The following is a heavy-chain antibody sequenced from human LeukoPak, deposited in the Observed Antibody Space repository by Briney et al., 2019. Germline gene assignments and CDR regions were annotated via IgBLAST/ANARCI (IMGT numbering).Heavy chain of an antibody. V-gene: IGHV4-39*07. CDR2: INHSGST. J-gene: IGHJ3*02. D-gene: IGHD2-15*01. CDR1: GGSISSGSYY. CDR3: ASPLLYSAGAFDI. Sequence: SETLSLTCTVSGGSISSGSYYWSWIRQPPGKGLEWIGEINHSGSTNYNPSLKSRVTISVDTSKNQFSLKLSSVTAADTAVYYCASPLLYSAGAFDIWGQGTMVTVSS.